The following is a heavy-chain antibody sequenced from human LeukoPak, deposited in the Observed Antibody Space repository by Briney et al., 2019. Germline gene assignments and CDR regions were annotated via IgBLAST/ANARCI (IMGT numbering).Heavy chain of an antibody. CDR2: ISGSSTYI. CDR1: GFTFISYT. V-gene: IGHV3-21*01. Sequence: GGSLRLSCAASGFTFISYTINLIRQGPGEGLEWVASISGSSTYIYYADSVKGRFTISRDSAKDSLYLQMNSLRAEDTAVYYCAREPPSTVLNWFDPWGQGTLVTVSS. CDR3: AREPPSTVLNWFDP. J-gene: IGHJ5*02. D-gene: IGHD4-17*01.